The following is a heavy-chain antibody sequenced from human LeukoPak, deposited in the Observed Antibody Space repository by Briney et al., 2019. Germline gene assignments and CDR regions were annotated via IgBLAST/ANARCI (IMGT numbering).Heavy chain of an antibody. V-gene: IGHV3-72*01. CDR3: ARVRSGSYWGGGDFDY. Sequence: GGSLRLSCAASGFTFSDHCMDWVRQAPGKGLEWVGRIRNKANSYTTEYAASVKGRFTISRDDSKNSLYLQMNSLKTEDTAVYYCARVRSGSYWGGGDFDYWGQGTLVTVSS. J-gene: IGHJ4*02. CDR2: IRNKANSYTT. D-gene: IGHD1-26*01. CDR1: GFTFSDHC.